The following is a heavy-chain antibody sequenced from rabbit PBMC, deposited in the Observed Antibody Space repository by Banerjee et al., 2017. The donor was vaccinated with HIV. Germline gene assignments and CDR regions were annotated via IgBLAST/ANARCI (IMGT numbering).Heavy chain of an antibody. V-gene: IGHV1S45*01. D-gene: IGHD4-1*01. CDR1: GFDFSSYYM. J-gene: IGHJ4*01. Sequence: QQQLVESGGGLVQPGGSLKLSCKASGFDFSSYYMSWVRQAPGKGLEWIACINTSSGNTVYASWAKGRFTISKTSSTTVTLQMTSLTAADTATYFCARDLAGVIGWNFNLWGPGTLVTVS. CDR2: INTSSGNT. CDR3: ARDLAGVIGWNFNL.